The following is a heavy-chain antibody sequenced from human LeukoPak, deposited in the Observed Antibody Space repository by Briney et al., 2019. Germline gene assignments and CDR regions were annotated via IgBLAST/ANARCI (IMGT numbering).Heavy chain of an antibody. J-gene: IGHJ5*02. D-gene: IGHD6-13*01. Sequence: GGSLRLSCAASGFTFRGYGMHWVRQAPGKGLEWVAVISYDGSNKYYAGSVKGRFTISRDNSKNTLYLQMNSLRTEDTAVYYCAKDTSHSSSWYENWFDPWGQGTLVTVSS. CDR1: GFTFRGYG. V-gene: IGHV3-30*18. CDR3: AKDTSHSSSWYENWFDP. CDR2: ISYDGSNK.